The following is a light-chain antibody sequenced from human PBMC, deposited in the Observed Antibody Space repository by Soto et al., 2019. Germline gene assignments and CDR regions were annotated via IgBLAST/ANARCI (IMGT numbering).Light chain of an antibody. J-gene: IGLJ1*01. V-gene: IGLV2-14*03. CDR2: DVS. Sequence: QSALTQPASVSGSPGQSISISCTGSSSDVGGYNHVSWYQQHPGKAPKLMIYDVSNRPSGVSNRFSGSKSGNTASLTISGLQAEDEGDYYCSSYSSSSTSSVFGTGTKLTVL. CDR3: SSYSSSSTSSV. CDR1: SSDVGGYNH.